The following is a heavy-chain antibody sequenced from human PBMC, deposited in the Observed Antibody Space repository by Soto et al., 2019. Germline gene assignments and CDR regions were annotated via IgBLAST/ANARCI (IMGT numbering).Heavy chain of an antibody. CDR1: GGSISSGGYS. CDR2: IYHSGST. Sequence: QLQLQESGSGLVKPSQTLSLTCAVSGGSISSGGYSWNWIRQPPGKGLEWIGYIYHSGSTYYNPSLKSRVTISVDKSKNPFSLKLTSVTAADTAVYYCARDQLEGNWFDPWGQGTLVTVSS. CDR3: ARDQLEGNWFDP. J-gene: IGHJ5*02. V-gene: IGHV4-30-2*01. D-gene: IGHD1-1*01.